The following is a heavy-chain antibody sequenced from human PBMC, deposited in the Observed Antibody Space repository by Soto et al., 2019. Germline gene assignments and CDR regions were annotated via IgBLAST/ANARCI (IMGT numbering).Heavy chain of an antibody. CDR2: IIPIFGTA. D-gene: IGHD3-22*01. J-gene: IGHJ4*02. V-gene: IGHV1-69*12. Sequence: QVQLVQSGAEVKKPGSSVKVSCKASGGTFSSYAISWVRQAPGQGLEWMGGIIPIFGTANYAQKFQGRVTITADESTSTDYMELSSLRSEDTAVYYCARPTYYYDSSGLIFDYWGQGTLVTVSS. CDR3: ARPTYYYDSSGLIFDY. CDR1: GGTFSSYA.